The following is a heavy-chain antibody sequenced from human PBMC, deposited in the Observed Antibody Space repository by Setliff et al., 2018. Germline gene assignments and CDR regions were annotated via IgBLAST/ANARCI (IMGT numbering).Heavy chain of an antibody. CDR1: GYSFTSYW. V-gene: IGHV5-51*01. CDR3: ARHPYYYGSGTYLDNNNRWFDP. J-gene: IGHJ5*02. Sequence: PGESLKISCKGSGYSFTSYWIGWVRQMPGKGLEWMGMTFLGVPESMYSPSFQGRITFSSDKSSGTAFLEWTALEASDSALYYCARHPYYYGSGTYLDNNNRWFDPWGQGTLVTVSS. CDR2: TFLGVPES. D-gene: IGHD3-10*01.